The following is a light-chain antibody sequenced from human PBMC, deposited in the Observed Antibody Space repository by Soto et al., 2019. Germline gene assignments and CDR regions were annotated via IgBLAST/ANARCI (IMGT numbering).Light chain of an antibody. CDR2: DTS. J-gene: IGKJ5*01. V-gene: IGKV3-20*01. CDR3: QQYGTSEII. CDR1: QSLTNSF. Sequence: EFVLTQSPGTLSLSPAERGTLSCIPSQSLTNSFIAWYQQRPGQAPRILIYDTSSRASGIPDRFSGSGSGTDFTLTISRLETEDFAVFYCQQYGTSEIIFGQGTRLEIK.